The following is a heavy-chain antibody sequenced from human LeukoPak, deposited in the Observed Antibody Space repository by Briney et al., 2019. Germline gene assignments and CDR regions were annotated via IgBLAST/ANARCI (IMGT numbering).Heavy chain of an antibody. CDR3: AKGAEIDH. V-gene: IGHV3-23*01. Sequence: PGGSLRHSCAASGFNFNNFAMSWVRQAPGKGPEWLSAMTGPADTTYYAESVKGRFIISRDYSKSMVYLQMNSLRVEDTAIYYCAKGAEIDHWGQGTLVTVSS. CDR2: MTGPADTT. J-gene: IGHJ4*02. CDR1: GFNFNNFA.